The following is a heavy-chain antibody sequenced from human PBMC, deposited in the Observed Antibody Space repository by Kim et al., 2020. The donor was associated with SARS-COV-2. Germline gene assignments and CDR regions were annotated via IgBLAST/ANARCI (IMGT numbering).Heavy chain of an antibody. J-gene: IGHJ4*02. CDR2: ST. D-gene: IGHD4-17*01. CDR3: AKRYGDYFDY. V-gene: IGHV3-23*01. Sequence: STYYADSVKGRFTISRDNSKNTLYLQMNSLRAEDTAVYYCAKRYGDYFDYWGQGTLVTVSS.